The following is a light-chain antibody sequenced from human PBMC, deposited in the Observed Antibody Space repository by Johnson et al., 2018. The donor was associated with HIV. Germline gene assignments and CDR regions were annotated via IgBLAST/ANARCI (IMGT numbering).Light chain of an antibody. J-gene: IGLJ1*01. CDR2: END. Sequence: QSVLTQPPSVSAAPGQKVIISCSGRSSNIGSNYVSWYQHLPGTAPKLLIYENDKRPSGIPDRFSASKSGTSATLDITGLQTGDEGDYCCGSWDNTLSVFVVGAGTKVTVL. CDR1: SSNIGSNY. CDR3: GSWDNTLSVFV. V-gene: IGLV1-51*01.